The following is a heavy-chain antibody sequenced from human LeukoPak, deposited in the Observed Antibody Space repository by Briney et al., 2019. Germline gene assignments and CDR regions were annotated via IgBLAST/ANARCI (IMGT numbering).Heavy chain of an antibody. Sequence: GGSLRLSCAATGFTFSSYSMNWVRQAPGKGLEWVSSISSSSSYIYYADSVKGRFTISRDNAKNSLYLQMNSLRAEDTAVYYCARDLKTAPAAPKYSSSSGGYWGQGTLVTVSS. D-gene: IGHD6-6*01. CDR1: GFTFSSYS. V-gene: IGHV3-21*01. J-gene: IGHJ4*02. CDR2: ISSSSSYI. CDR3: ARDLKTAPAAPKYSSSSGGY.